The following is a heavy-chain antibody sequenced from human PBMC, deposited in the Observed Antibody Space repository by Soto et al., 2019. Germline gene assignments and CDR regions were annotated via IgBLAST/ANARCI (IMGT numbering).Heavy chain of an antibody. CDR2: ISGSGGST. CDR1: GFTFSSYA. J-gene: IGHJ6*02. D-gene: IGHD5-18*01. V-gene: IGHV3-23*01. Sequence: VGSLRLCCAASGFTFSSYAMSWVRQAPGKGLEWVSAISGSGGSTYYADSVKGRFTISRDNSKNTLYLQMNSLRAEDTAVYYCAKVSGAAMVTSYYYYGMDVWGQGTTVTVSS. CDR3: AKVSGAAMVTSYYYYGMDV.